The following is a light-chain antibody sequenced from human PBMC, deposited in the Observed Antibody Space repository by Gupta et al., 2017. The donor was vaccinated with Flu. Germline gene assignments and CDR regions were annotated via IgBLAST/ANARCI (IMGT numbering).Light chain of an antibody. J-gene: IGLJ1*01. V-gene: IGLV2-14*01. CDR1: SGDVGAYGY. CDR3: SSFTSHSTYV. Sequence: SVTISCTGTSGDVGAYGYVSWYQQHPGKVPKLIIYEVFNRPSGVSDRFSGSKSDNTAFLTISGLRTEDEAEYYCSSFTSHSTYVFGTGTKVTV. CDR2: EVF.